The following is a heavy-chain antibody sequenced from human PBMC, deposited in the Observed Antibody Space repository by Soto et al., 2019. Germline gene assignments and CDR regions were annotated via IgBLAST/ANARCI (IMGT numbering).Heavy chain of an antibody. CDR3: AKNQDWNRPDPGAFDF. Sequence: EVQLSQSGGGLVQRGGSLRLSCEGSGFSFGDYGINWVRQAPGKGLEWVSGISGSGNQIDYRDSVEGRFTISRDNSKNTVFLQMIGLSAGDTAVYFCAKNQDWNRPDPGAFDFWGQGTTVTVSS. D-gene: IGHD1-1*01. J-gene: IGHJ3*01. CDR2: ISGSGNQI. CDR1: GFSFGDYG. V-gene: IGHV3-23*01.